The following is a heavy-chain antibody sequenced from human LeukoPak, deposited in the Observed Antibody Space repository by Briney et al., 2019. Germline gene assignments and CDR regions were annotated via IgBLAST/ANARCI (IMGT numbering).Heavy chain of an antibody. CDR3: ARGGRYSYGYLSFDY. Sequence: ASVKVSCKASGYTFTSYDINWVRQATGQGLEWMGWMNPNSGNTGYEQKFQGRVTMTRNTSISTAYMELSSLRSEDTAVYYCARGGRYSYGYLSFDYWGQGTLVTVSS. CDR1: GYTFTSYD. D-gene: IGHD5-18*01. V-gene: IGHV1-8*01. J-gene: IGHJ4*02. CDR2: MNPNSGNT.